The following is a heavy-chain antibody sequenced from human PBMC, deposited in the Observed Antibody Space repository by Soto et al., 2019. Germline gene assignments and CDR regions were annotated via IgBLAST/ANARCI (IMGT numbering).Heavy chain of an antibody. J-gene: IGHJ4*02. V-gene: IGHV1-69*02. CDR3: ASPNPQRGSGSPVDY. CDR1: GGTFSSYT. D-gene: IGHD2-8*01. CDR2: IIPILGIT. Sequence: QVQLVQSGAEVKKPGSSVKVSCKASGGTFSSYTISWVRQAPGQGLEWMGRIIPILGITNYAQKFQGRVTITADKSTSTAYMELSRLRAGETGVYLCASPNPQRGSGSPVDYWGQGTLVTVSS.